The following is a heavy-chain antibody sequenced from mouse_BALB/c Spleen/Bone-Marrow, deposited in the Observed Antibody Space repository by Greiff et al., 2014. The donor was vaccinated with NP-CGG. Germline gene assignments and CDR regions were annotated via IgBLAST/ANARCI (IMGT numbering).Heavy chain of an antibody. D-gene: IGHD1-1*01. CDR1: GDSITSGY. V-gene: IGHV3-8*02. J-gene: IGHJ1*01. CDR3: ARLLRSLYWYFDV. CDR2: ISYSGST. Sequence: ESGPSLVKPSQTLSLTCSVTGDSITSGYWNWIRKFPGNKLEYMGYISYSGSTYYNPSLKSRISITRDTSKNQYYLQLNSVTTEDTATYYCARLLRSLYWYFDVWGAGTTVTVSS.